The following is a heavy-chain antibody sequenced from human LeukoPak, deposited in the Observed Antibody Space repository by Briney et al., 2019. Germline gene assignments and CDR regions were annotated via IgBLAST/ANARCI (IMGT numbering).Heavy chain of an antibody. CDR2: INHSGST. V-gene: IGHV4-34*01. CDR3: ARMRTLDY. Sequence: ASETLSLTCAVYGGSFGGYYWSWIRQPPGKGLEWIGEINHSGSTNYNPSLKSRVTISVDTSKNQFSLKLSSVTAADTAVYYCARMRTLDYWGQGTLVTVSS. CDR1: GGSFGGYY. D-gene: IGHD2/OR15-2a*01. J-gene: IGHJ4*02.